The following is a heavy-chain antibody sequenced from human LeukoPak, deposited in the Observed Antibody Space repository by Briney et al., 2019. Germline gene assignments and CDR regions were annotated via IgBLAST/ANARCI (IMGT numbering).Heavy chain of an antibody. CDR2: ISYDGSNK. J-gene: IGHJ4*02. CDR1: GFTFSSYG. Sequence: GRSLRLSCAASGFTFSSYGMHWVRQAPGKGLEWVAVISYDGSNKYYADSVKGRFTISRDNSKNTLYLQMNSLRAEDTAVYYCAKDVSYDSSGFDYWGQGTLVTVSS. CDR3: AKDVSYDSSGFDY. D-gene: IGHD3-22*01. V-gene: IGHV3-30*18.